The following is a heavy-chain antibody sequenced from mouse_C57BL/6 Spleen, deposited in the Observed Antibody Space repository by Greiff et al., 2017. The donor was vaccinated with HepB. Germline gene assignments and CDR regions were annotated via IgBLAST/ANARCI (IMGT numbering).Heavy chain of an antibody. CDR2: FYPGSGSI. CDR1: GYTFTEYT. CDR3: ARDGDGYFVYFAGFAY. V-gene: IGHV1-62-2*01. J-gene: IGHJ3*01. Sequence: QVQLQQSGAELVKPGASVKLSCKASGYTFTEYTIYWVKQRSGQGLEWIGWFYPGSGSIKYNEKFKDKATLTADKSASTGYMELSRLTSEDSAVYFCARDGDGYFVYFAGFAYWDQGTPVTVSA.